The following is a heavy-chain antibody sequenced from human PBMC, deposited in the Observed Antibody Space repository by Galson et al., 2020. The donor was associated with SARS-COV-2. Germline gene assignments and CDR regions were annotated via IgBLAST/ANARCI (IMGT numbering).Heavy chain of an antibody. CDR3: ARDNGDYNGIGY. CDR1: GGSIRSADYS. V-gene: IGHV4-30-2*01. Sequence: SETLSPTCDVSGGSIRSADYSWNWIRQPPGKGLEWIGYIYRNGRSHSNPSLSGRLTMSVDRTMNRVSLSPNSATAADTAVYYCARDNGDYNGIGYWGQGILVIVSS. CDR2: IYRNGRS. D-gene: IGHD4-17*01. J-gene: IGHJ4*02.